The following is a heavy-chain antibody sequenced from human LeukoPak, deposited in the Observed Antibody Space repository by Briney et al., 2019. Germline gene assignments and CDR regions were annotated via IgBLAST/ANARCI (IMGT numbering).Heavy chain of an antibody. J-gene: IGHJ6*03. D-gene: IGHD4-17*01. V-gene: IGHV1-18*01. CDR1: GYTFTSYG. CDR3: ARDGDHMTPVSPPLLNYYYYMDV. Sequence: ASVKVSCKASGYTFTSYGINWVRQAPGQGLEWMGWISAYNGNTNYAQKVQGRVTMTTDTSTSTAYIELRSLRSDDTAVHYCARDGDHMTPVSPPLLNYYYYMDVWGKGTTVTISS. CDR2: ISAYNGNT.